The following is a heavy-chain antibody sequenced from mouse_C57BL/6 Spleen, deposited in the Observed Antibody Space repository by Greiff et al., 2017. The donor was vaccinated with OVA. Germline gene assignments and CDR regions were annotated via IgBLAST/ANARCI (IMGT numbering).Heavy chain of an antibody. Sequence: QVQLKQSGPELVKPGASVKISCKASGYAFSSSWMNWVKQRPGKGLEWIGRIYPGAGDTNYNGKFTGKATLTADKSSSTAYMQLSSLTSEDSAVYFCARGGRGNDYWGQGTTLTVSS. CDR2: IYPGAGDT. V-gene: IGHV1-82*01. CDR3: ARGGRGNDY. J-gene: IGHJ2*01. CDR1: GYAFSSSW.